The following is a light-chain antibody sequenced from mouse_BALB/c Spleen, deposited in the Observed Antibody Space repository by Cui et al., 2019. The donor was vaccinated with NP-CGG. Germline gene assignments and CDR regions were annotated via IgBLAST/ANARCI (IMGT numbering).Light chain of an antibody. CDR3: VLWYGNIWV. CDR1: TGVFTISNY. V-gene: IGLV1*01. J-gene: IGLJ1*01. Sequence: QAVVTQEFPPPPSPGEPVTLTCRQSTGVFTISNYATWVQEKPDNLFTVLLVVTNNRVPVVPPRFSGSLIEEKPPLTITGEKIGDGAIFTGVLWYGNIWVFGGGTKLTVL. CDR2: VTN.